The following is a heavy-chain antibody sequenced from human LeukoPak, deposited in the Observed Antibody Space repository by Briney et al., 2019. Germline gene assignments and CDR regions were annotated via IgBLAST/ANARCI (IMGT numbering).Heavy chain of an antibody. CDR1: GFTFSKYW. CDR3: AKDMDYYYDSSGYYPRGDY. CDR2: IRYDGSNK. D-gene: IGHD3-22*01. J-gene: IGHJ4*02. Sequence: GGSLRLSCAASGFTFSKYWMLWVRQAPGKGLEWVAFIRYDGSNKCYADSVKGRFTISRDNSKNTLYLQMNSLRAEDTAVYYCAKDMDYYYDSSGYYPRGDYWGQGTLVTVSS. V-gene: IGHV3-30*02.